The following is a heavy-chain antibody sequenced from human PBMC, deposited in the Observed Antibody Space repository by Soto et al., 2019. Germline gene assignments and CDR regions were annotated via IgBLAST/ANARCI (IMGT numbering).Heavy chain of an antibody. D-gene: IGHD1-1*01. Sequence: GGSLRLSCAASGFTFSSYALSWIRQAPGKGLEWVSAISGSGGSTYYADSVKGRFTISRDNSKNTLYLQMNSLRAEDTAVYYCAKDRRPRRNWFDPWGQGTLVTVSS. CDR1: GFTFSSYA. CDR3: AKDRRPRRNWFDP. J-gene: IGHJ5*02. V-gene: IGHV3-23*01. CDR2: ISGSGGST.